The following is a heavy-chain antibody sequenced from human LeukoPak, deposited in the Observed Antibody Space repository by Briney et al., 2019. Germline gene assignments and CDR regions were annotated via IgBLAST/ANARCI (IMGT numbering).Heavy chain of an antibody. J-gene: IGHJ5*02. Sequence: IPSETLSLTCAVYGGSFSGYYWSWIRQPLGKGLEWVGEINHSGSTNYNPSLKSRVTISLDTSKNQFSLKLSSVTAADTAVYYCARDGVTIFGVGYQRGVWFDPWGQGTLVTVSS. CDR2: INHSGST. D-gene: IGHD3-3*01. V-gene: IGHV4-34*01. CDR3: ARDGVTIFGVGYQRGVWFDP. CDR1: GGSFSGYY.